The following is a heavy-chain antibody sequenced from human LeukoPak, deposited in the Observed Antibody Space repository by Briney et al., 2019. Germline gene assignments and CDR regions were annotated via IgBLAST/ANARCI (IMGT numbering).Heavy chain of an antibody. CDR1: GGSISSYY. D-gene: IGHD3-10*01. J-gene: IGHJ5*02. CDR2: IYYSGST. V-gene: IGHV4-59*12. CDR3: ARGPLYGRRWFDP. Sequence: PSETLSLTCTVSGGSISSYYWSWIRQPPGKGLEWIGYIYYSGSTNYNPSLKSRVTISVDTSKNQFSLKLSSVTAADTAVYYCARGPLYGRRWFDPWGQGTLVTVSS.